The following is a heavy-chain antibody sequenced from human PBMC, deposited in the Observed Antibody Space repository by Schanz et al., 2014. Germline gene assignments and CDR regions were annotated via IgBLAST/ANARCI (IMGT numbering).Heavy chain of an antibody. J-gene: IGHJ4*02. CDR1: GFAISTYT. D-gene: IGHD4-17*01. V-gene: IGHV3-21*06. CDR2: ISRSSGRI. CDR3: ARVLGGDEGLDQ. Sequence: EDQMVESGGGLVKPGGSLSLSCAASGFAISTYTMNWVRQAPGRGLEWVSSISRSSGRIYYSDSVKGRFTISRDNAKNLVYLQMNSLRAEDTAVYYCARVLGGDEGLDQWGQGTLVTVSS.